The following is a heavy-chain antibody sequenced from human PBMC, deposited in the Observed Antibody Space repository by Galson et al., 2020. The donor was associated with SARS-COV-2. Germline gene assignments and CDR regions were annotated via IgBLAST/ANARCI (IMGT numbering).Heavy chain of an antibody. V-gene: IGHV4-39*01. CDR1: GDSIASSNYY. CDR3: ARPDATGWFDP. CDR2: ISYSGST. D-gene: IGHD2-2*01. J-gene: IGHJ5*02. Sequence: SETLSLTCTVSGDSIASSNYYWGWIRQPPGKGLECIGYISYSGSTYYNPSLNSRVTISVDTSKNQFSLKLTSVTAADTGVYFCARPDATGWFDPWGQGTLVTVSS.